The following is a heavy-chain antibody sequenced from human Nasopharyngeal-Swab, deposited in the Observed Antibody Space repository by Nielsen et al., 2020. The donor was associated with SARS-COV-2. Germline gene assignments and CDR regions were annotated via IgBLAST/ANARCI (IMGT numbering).Heavy chain of an antibody. V-gene: IGHV1-46*01. CDR2: INPSGGST. J-gene: IGHJ4*02. CDR3: ERDPTNDSSGYYQEYFDY. Sequence: WVRQAPGHGLAWMGIINPSGGSTSYAQKFQGRVTMTRDTSTSTVYMELSSLRSEDTAVYYCERDPTNDSSGYYQEYFDYWGQGTLVTVSS. D-gene: IGHD3-22*01.